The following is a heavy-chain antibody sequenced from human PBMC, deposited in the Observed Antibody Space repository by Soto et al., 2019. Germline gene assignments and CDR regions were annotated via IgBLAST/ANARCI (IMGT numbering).Heavy chain of an antibody. Sequence: SVKVSCKASGGTFSSYAISWVRQAPGQGLEWMGGIIPIFGTANYAQKFQGRVTITADESTSTAYMELSSLRSEDTAVYYCARGAYAVATYYYYYYGMDVWGQGTTVTVSS. CDR1: GGTFSSYA. CDR3: ARGAYAVATYYYYYYGMDV. CDR2: IIPIFGTA. J-gene: IGHJ6*02. V-gene: IGHV1-69*13. D-gene: IGHD5-12*01.